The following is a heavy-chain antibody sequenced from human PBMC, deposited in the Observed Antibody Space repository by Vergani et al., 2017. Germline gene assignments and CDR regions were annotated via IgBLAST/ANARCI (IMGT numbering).Heavy chain of an antibody. CDR2: ISYDGNKK. CDR3: ARDFLTRVTTLDYYYMGV. V-gene: IGHV3-30*03. J-gene: IGHJ6*03. D-gene: IGHD1-1*01. CDR1: GFPFSDYG. Sequence: QVQLVESGGGEVHPGRSLRLSCSAAGFPFSDYGVHWVRQAPGKGLEWVSVISYDGNKKNYADSVKGRFTISRDNSKNTLYLEMNALRAEDTAGYYCARDFLTRVTTLDYYYMGVWGKGTTVTVSS.